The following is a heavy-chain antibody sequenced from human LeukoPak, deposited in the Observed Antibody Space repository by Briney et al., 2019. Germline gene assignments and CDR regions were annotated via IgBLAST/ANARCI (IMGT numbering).Heavy chain of an antibody. CDR2: IDWYDDK. CDR3: ARIGTSSYHYYFDY. V-gene: IGHV2-70*04. D-gene: IGHD3-22*01. CDR1: GFSLSPSAMR. Sequence: SGPALVKPTQTLTLTCTFSGFSLSPSAMRVSWIRQPPGKALEWLARIDWYDDKFYSTSLKTRLTISKDTPKTQVVLTMTNMDPVDTATYYCARIGTSSYHYYFDYWGQGTLVTVSS. J-gene: IGHJ4*02.